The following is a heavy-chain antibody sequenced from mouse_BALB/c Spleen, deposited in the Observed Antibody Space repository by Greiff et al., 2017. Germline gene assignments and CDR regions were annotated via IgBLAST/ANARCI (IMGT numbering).Heavy chain of an antibody. J-gene: IGHJ3*01. CDR1: GYTFTSYW. CDR3: ARGYYDYDDGFAY. Sequence: QVQLKQSGAELARPGASVKLSCKASGYTFTSYWMQWVKQRPGQGLEWIGAIYPGDGDTRYTQKFKGKATLTADKSSSTAYMQLSSLASEDSAVYYCARGYYDYDDGFAYWGQGTLVTVSA. V-gene: IGHV1-87*01. CDR2: IYPGDGDT. D-gene: IGHD2-4*01.